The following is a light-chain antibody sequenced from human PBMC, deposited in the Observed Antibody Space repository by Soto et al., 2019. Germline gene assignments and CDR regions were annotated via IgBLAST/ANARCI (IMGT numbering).Light chain of an antibody. CDR1: QSIANN. V-gene: IGKV3-20*01. J-gene: IGKJ5*01. Sequence: EIVMTQSPASLSASPGERITLSCKASQSIANNLAWHQQKPGQAPRLLIYDASLRATGVPDRFSGSGSGTDFTLTITRLEPDDSAVYYCQQHGISHITFGQGTRLEIK. CDR2: DAS. CDR3: QQHGISHIT.